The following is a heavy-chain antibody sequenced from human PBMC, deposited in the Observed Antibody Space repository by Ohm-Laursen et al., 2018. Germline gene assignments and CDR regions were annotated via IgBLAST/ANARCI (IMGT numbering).Heavy chain of an antibody. CDR2: TYYRSKWYN. D-gene: IGHD6-13*01. CDR3: ARRAAANTGVGYFQH. V-gene: IGHV6-1*01. Sequence: SDTLSLTCAISGDSVSSNSAAWNWIRQSPSRGLEWLGRTYYRSKWYNDYAVSVKSRITINPDTSKNHFSLQLNSVTPEDTAVYYCARRAAANTGVGYFQHWGQGTLVTVSS. CDR1: GDSVSSNSAA. J-gene: IGHJ1*01.